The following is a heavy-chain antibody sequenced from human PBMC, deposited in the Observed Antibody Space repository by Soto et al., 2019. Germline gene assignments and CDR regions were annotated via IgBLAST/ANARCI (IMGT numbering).Heavy chain of an antibody. V-gene: IGHV3-72*01. D-gene: IGHD3-16*01. J-gene: IGHJ4*02. CDR3: VCWLWGIGH. Sequence: EVQLVESGGGLVQPGGSLRLSCAVSGFDFRHHHMDWVRQAPGKGLEWVGRSRYKADKYSPDYAASAKGRFTISRDESKSPLNIQMRSLRTEDSAVFYCVCWLWGIGHWGQGTLVTVSP. CDR1: GFDFRHHH. CDR2: SRYKADKYSP.